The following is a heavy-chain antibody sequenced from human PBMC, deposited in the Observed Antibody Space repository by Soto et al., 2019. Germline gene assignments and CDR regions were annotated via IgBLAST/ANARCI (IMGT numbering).Heavy chain of an antibody. V-gene: IGHV4-34*09. J-gene: IGHJ3*02. CDR1: GGSFSCYY. CDR2: INHSGST. CDR3: AREPGYGLGAFDI. Sequence: SETLSLTCAVYGGSFSCYYWIWIRQPPGKGLEWIGEINHSGSTNYNPSLKSRVTMSVDTSKTQFSLRLTSVTAADTAVYYCAREPGYGLGAFDIWGQGTMVTVSS. D-gene: IGHD5-12*01.